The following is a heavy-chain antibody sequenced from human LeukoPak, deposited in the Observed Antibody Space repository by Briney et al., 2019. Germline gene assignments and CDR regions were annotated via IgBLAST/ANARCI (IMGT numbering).Heavy chain of an antibody. J-gene: IGHJ6*02. CDR3: ARGTRGGFNKLDYGMDV. CDR2: IYYSGST. D-gene: IGHD3-16*01. CDR1: GGSISSSSYY. Sequence: SETLSLTCTVSGGSISSSSYYWGWIRQPPGKGLERIGSIYYSGSTYYNPSLKSRVTISVDTSKNQFSLKLSSVTAADTAVYYCARGTRGGFNKLDYGMDVWGQGTTVTVSS. V-gene: IGHV4-39*07.